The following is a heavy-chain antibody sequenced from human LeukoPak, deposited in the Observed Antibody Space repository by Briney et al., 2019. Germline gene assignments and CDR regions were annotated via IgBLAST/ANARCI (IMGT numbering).Heavy chain of an antibody. V-gene: IGHV1-2*02. D-gene: IGHD1-26*01. CDR3: ARVHSGSYTPFDY. J-gene: IGHJ4*02. Sequence: ASVKVSCKASGYTFTGYYMHWVRQAPGQGLEWMGWINPNSGGTNYAQKSQGRVTMTRDTSISTAYMELSRLRSDDTAVYYCARVHSGSYTPFDYWGQGTLVTVSS. CDR1: GYTFTGYY. CDR2: INPNSGGT.